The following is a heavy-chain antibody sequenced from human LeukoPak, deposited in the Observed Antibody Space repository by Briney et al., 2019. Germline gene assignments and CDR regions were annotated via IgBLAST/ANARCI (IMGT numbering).Heavy chain of an antibody. CDR2: IYYTGIT. J-gene: IGHJ5*02. CDR1: GGSISGYY. Sequence: SETLSLTCTVSGGSISGYYWSWIRQSPGKGLEWVGYIYYTGITAYNPSLGSRVTISVDRSNNQFSLRLTSVTAADTAVYYCARLHSSRAEEFDPWGQGTLVTVSS. V-gene: IGHV4-59*01. CDR3: ARLHSSRAEEFDP.